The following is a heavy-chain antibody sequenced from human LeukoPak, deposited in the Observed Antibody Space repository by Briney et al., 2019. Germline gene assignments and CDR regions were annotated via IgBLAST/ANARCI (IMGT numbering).Heavy chain of an antibody. Sequence: ASVKVSCKASGYTFTSYDINWVRQATGQGLEWMGWMNPNSGNTGYAQKFQGRVTMTRNTSISTAYMELSSLRSEDTAVYYCARGVDIVLMVYADYYGMDVWGQGTTVTVSS. CDR3: ARGVDIVLMVYADYYGMDV. V-gene: IGHV1-8*01. CDR1: GYTFTSYD. CDR2: MNPNSGNT. J-gene: IGHJ6*02. D-gene: IGHD2-8*01.